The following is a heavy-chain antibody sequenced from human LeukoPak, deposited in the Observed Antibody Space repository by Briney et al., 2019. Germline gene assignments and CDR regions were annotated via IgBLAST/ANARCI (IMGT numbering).Heavy chain of an antibody. V-gene: IGHV1-2*04. J-gene: IGHJ3*02. D-gene: IGHD1-20*01. Sequence: ASVKVSCKASGYTFTSYGISWVRQAPGQGLEWMGWINPNSGGTNYAQKFQGWVTMTRDTSISTAYMELSRLRSDDTAVYYCARGGITGTTRGPTRLNDAFDIWGQGTMVTVSS. CDR3: ARGGITGTTRGPTRLNDAFDI. CDR1: GYTFTSYG. CDR2: INPNSGGT.